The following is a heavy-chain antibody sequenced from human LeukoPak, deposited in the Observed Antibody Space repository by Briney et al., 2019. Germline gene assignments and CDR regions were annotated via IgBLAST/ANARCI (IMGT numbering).Heavy chain of an antibody. J-gene: IGHJ4*02. V-gene: IGHV3-23*01. CDR2: ISSSADST. D-gene: IGHD4-23*01. CDR1: GFTFSSYA. Sequence: GGSLRLSCAASGFTFSSYAMSWVRQAPGKGLAWVSVISSSADSTYYADSVKGRFTISRDNSKSTLYLQMNNLRAEDTAVYYCAKPLEKYTYGGNFDYWGQGILVTVSS. CDR3: AKPLEKYTYGGNFDY.